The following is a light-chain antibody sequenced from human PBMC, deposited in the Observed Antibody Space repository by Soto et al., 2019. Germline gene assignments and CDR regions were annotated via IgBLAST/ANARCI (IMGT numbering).Light chain of an antibody. V-gene: IGKV3-11*01. CDR2: DAS. J-gene: IGKJ3*01. CDR3: QQYNTWH. Sequence: EIVLTQSPATLSLSPGERATLSCRASQSVSTYLAWYQQKPGQAPRLLIYDASNRATGTPARFSGSGSGTDFTLTTSSLEPEEFEVYFCQQYNTWHFGPGTTVDFK. CDR1: QSVSTY.